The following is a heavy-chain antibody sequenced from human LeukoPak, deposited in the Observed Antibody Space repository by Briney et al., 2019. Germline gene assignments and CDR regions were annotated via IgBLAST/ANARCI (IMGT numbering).Heavy chain of an antibody. J-gene: IGHJ4*02. CDR2: INPSGGST. D-gene: IGHD5-24*01. V-gene: IGHV1-46*01. CDR1: GYTFTSYY. Sequence: ASVKVSCKASGYTFTSYYMHWVRQAPGQGLEWMGIINPSGGSTTYAQKFQGGVTMTRDTSTSTAHMELRSLRSEDTAVYYCAKDDAWLQYNDWGQGTLVTVSS. CDR3: AKDDAWLQYND.